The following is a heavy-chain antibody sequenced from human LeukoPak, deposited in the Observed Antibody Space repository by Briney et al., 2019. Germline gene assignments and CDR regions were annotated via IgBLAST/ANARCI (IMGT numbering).Heavy chain of an antibody. V-gene: IGHV4-34*01. CDR3: ATDFDGIDAFDF. D-gene: IGHD3-3*01. CDR1: GEPFSGYY. CDR2: IDHGGST. Sequence: SETLSLTCAVYGEPFSGYYWTWIRQPPGKGLEWIGEIDHGGSTNYNPSLESRVSISVERSRNQFSLSLNSVTAADTALYYCATDFDGIDAFDFWGQGTMVIVSS. J-gene: IGHJ3*01.